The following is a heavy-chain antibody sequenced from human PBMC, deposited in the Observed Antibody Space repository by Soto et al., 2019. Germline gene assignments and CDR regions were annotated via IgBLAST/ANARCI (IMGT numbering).Heavy chain of an antibody. D-gene: IGHD3-16*02. CDR2: IIPIFGTA. CDR1: GGTFSSYA. V-gene: IGHV1-69*06. J-gene: IGHJ4*02. CDR3: AGEGTYYDYVWGSYRTLDY. Sequence: GASVKVSCKASGGTFSSYAISWVRQAPGQGLEWMGGIIPIFGTANYAQKFQGRVTITADKSTSTAYMELSSLRSEDTAVYYCAGEGTYYDYVWGSYRTLDYWGQGTLVTVSS.